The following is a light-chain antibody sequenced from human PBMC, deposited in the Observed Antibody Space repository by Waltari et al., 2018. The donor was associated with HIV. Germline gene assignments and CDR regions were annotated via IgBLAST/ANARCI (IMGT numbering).Light chain of an antibody. J-gene: IGKJ3*01. CDR1: KNIHNS. CDR2: GAS. V-gene: IGKV1-39*01. Sequence: DTQMTQSPSSLSASIGDRVTITCRASKNIHNSLSWYQQKPGKAPQLLVFGASSLQSGVPSRFSGGGSGTDFTLTISSLQPDDFATYFCLQSHTFPLTFGPGTTVDVK. CDR3: LQSHTFPLT.